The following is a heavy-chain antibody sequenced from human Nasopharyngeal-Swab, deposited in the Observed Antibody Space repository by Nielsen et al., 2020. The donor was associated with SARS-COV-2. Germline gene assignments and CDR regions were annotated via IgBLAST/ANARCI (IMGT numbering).Heavy chain of an antibody. V-gene: IGHV1-69*06. CDR2: IIPMFGTA. J-gene: IGHJ5*02. CDR1: GDTFSSSA. CDR3: ARAHPRSCTDGVCFRSQVYNWFDP. Sequence: VSCKASGDTFSSSAITWVRQAPGQGLEWMGGIIPMFGTADYAQKFQGRVTITADRSTSTAYMEMNSLRSEDTAVYYCARAHPRSCTDGVCFRSQVYNWFDPWGQGTLVTVSS. D-gene: IGHD2-8*01.